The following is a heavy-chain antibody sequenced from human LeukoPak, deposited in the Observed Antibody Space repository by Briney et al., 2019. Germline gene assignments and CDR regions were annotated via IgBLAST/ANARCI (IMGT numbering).Heavy chain of an antibody. J-gene: IGHJ4*02. Sequence: SETLSLTCAVYGGSFSGYYWSWIRQPPGKGLEWIGEINHSGSTNYNPSLKSRVTISVDTSKNQFSLKLSSVTAADTAVYYCARDYGLAAAEDWGQGTLVTVSS. CDR2: INHSGST. CDR1: GGSFSGYY. D-gene: IGHD6-13*01. CDR3: ARDYGLAAAED. V-gene: IGHV4-34*01.